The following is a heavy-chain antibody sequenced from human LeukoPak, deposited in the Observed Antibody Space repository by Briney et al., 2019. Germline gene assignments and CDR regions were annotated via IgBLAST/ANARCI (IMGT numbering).Heavy chain of an antibody. CDR3: ARGAEGQYYFDY. CDR1: GGSISSYY. Sequence: SETLSLTCTVSGGSISSYYWSWIRQPPGKGLEWIGYIYYSGSTNYNPSLKSRVTISVDTSKNQFSLKLSSVTAADTAVYYCARGAEGQYYFDYWGQGTLVTVSS. D-gene: IGHD5-24*01. CDR2: IYYSGST. V-gene: IGHV4-59*12. J-gene: IGHJ4*02.